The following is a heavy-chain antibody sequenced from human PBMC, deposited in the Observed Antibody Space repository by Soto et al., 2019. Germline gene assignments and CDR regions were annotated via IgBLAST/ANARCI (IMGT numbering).Heavy chain of an antibody. Sequence: LRLSCAASGFTFSSYAMSWVRQAPGKGLEWVSAISGSGGSTYYADSVKGRFTISRDNSKNTLYLQMNSLRAEDTAVYYCANVHLSSSWYFDYYYGMDVWGQGTTVTVSS. CDR2: ISGSGGST. CDR3: ANVHLSSSWYFDYYYGMDV. J-gene: IGHJ6*02. V-gene: IGHV3-23*01. D-gene: IGHD6-13*01. CDR1: GFTFSSYA.